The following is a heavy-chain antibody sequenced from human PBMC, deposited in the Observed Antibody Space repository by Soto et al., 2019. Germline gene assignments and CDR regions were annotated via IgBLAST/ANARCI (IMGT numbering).Heavy chain of an antibody. CDR1: GGSMSNYY. D-gene: IGHD3-10*01. CDR2: IYYSGTT. J-gene: IGHJ4*02. V-gene: IGHV4-59*01. CDR3: ARDQALGY. Sequence: QVQLQESGPGLVKPSETLSLTCSVSGGSMSNYYWNWIRQSPGKGLEWIGYIYYSGTTNYNPSLKSRVTISIDTSKNQVSLNLTSVTSADTAVYYCARDQALGYWGQGTLVTVSS.